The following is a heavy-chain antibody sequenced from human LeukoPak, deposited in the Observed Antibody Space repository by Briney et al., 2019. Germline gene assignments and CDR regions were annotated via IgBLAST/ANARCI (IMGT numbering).Heavy chain of an antibody. Sequence: MASETLSLTCTVSGYSISSGYYWGWSRQPPGKGLEWIGSIYHSGSTYYNPSLKSRVTISVYTSKNQFSLKLSSVTAADTAVYYCARDFSSGWYFDYWGQGTLVTVSS. V-gene: IGHV4-38-2*02. CDR2: IYHSGST. CDR3: ARDFSSGWYFDY. D-gene: IGHD6-19*01. J-gene: IGHJ4*02. CDR1: GYSISSGYY.